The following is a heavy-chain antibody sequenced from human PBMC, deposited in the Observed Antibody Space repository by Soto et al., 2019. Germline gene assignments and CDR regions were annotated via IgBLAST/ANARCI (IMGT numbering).Heavy chain of an antibody. Sequence: QRQLQESGPGLVKPSETLSLACTVSGGSISTSSYYWVWIRQPPGKGLEWIGSIYYSGSTYYNPSLKGRVTISLDTSKNQYSLKLSSVTAADMAVYYCARDYDSSGDYWGQGTLVTVSS. CDR1: GGSISTSSYY. J-gene: IGHJ4*02. D-gene: IGHD3-22*01. V-gene: IGHV4-39*01. CDR2: IYYSGST. CDR3: ARDYDSSGDY.